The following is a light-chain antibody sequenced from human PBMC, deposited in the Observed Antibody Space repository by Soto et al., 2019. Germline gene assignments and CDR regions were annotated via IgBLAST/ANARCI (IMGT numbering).Light chain of an antibody. CDR2: DAS. CDR3: QQYNSYSPLA. Sequence: DIQITQSPSTLSASVGDRVTITCRASQSISSWLAWYQQKPGKAPKLLIYDASSLESGVPSRFSGSGSGTEFTLTISSLQPDDFATYYCQQYNSYSPLAFGQGTKVDIK. CDR1: QSISSW. V-gene: IGKV1-5*01. J-gene: IGKJ1*01.